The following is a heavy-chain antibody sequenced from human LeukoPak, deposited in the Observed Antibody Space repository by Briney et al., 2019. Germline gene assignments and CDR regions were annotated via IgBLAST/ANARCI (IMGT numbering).Heavy chain of an antibody. CDR1: GFTFSSYA. CDR3: TTLTVPHY. J-gene: IGHJ4*02. Sequence: GGSLRLSCAASGFTFSSYAMSWVRQAPGKGLEWVSAISGSGGSTYYADSVKGRFTISRDNSKNMLYLQLNSLKTEDTAVYYCTTLTVPHYWGQGTLVTVSS. V-gene: IGHV3-23*01. D-gene: IGHD1-14*01. CDR2: ISGSGGST.